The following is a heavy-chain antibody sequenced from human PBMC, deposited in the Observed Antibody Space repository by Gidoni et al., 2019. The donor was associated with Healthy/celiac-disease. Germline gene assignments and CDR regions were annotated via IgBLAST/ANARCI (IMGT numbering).Heavy chain of an antibody. CDR1: GGSFSGYY. CDR3: ARTLAYCGGDCYPYD. CDR2: INHSGST. V-gene: IGHV4-34*01. J-gene: IGHJ4*02. Sequence: QVQLQQWGAGLLTPSETLSLTCAVYGGSFSGYYWSWIRQPPGKGLEWIGEINHSGSTNYNPSLKSRVTISVDTSKNQFSLKLSSVTAADTAVYYCARTLAYCGGDCYPYDWGQGTLVTVSS. D-gene: IGHD2-21*02.